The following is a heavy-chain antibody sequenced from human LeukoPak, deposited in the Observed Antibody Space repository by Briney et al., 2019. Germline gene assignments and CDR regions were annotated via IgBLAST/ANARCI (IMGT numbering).Heavy chain of an antibody. J-gene: IGHJ6*03. D-gene: IGHD3-16*01. CDR3: ARDRNDYIRGSYYMDV. CDR2: IYTSGST. Sequence: SETLSLTCTVSGGSISSYYWSWIRQPAGEGLEWIGRIYTSGSTNYNPSLKSRVTMSVDTSKNQFSLKLSSVTAADTAVYYCARDRNDYIRGSYYMDVWGKGTTVTVSS. V-gene: IGHV4-4*07. CDR1: GGSISSYY.